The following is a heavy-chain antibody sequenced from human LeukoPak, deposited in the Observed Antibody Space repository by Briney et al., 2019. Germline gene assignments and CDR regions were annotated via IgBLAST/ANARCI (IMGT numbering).Heavy chain of an antibody. J-gene: IGHJ4*01. V-gene: IGHV4-59*08. CDR3: ARYGGYYFDY. CDR2: IHNSVT. D-gene: IGHD3-16*01. CDR1: GDSISTYY. Sequence: SETLSLTCTVSGDSISTYYWTWIRQPPGKGLEWIGYIHNSVTNSKPSLKSPVTISVDTSKNQSSLKRSSVTAADTAVYYCARYGGYYFDYWGQGTLVTVSS.